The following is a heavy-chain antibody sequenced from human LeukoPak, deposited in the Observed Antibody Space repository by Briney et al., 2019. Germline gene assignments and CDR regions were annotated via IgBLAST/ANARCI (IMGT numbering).Heavy chain of an antibody. D-gene: IGHD5-12*01. J-gene: IGHJ4*02. Sequence: PGGSLRLSCAASGFTFSSYWMSWVRQAPGKGLEWVANIKQDGSEKYYVDSVKGRFTISRDNAKNSLYLQMNSLRAEDTAVYYCAREFPDIVATNDFDYWGQGTLVTVSS. CDR3: AREFPDIVATNDFDY. V-gene: IGHV3-7*01. CDR2: IKQDGSEK. CDR1: GFTFSSYW.